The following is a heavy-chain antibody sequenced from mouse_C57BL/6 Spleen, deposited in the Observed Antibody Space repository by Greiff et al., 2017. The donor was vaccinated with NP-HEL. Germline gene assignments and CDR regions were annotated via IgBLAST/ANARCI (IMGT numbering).Heavy chain of an antibody. CDR1: GYTFTDYN. D-gene: IGHD2-1*01. Sequence: VQLQQSGPELVKPGASVKIPCKASGYTFTDYNMDWVKQSHGKSLEWIGDINPNNGGTSYNQKFKGKATLTVDKSSSTAYMELRSLTSEDTAVYYCARGIYYGKTWFAYWGQGTLVTVSA. CDR2: INPNNGGT. J-gene: IGHJ3*01. V-gene: IGHV1-18*01. CDR3: ARGIYYGKTWFAY.